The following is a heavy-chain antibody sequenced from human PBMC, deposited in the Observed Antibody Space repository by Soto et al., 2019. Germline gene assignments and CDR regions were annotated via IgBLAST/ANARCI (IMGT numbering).Heavy chain of an antibody. D-gene: IGHD3-16*02. V-gene: IGHV4-59*01. CDR1: GGSFNNYY. J-gene: IGHJ5*02. CDR3: ARAQYRNWFDP. Sequence: SETLSLTCTVSGGSFNNYYWNWIRQPPGQGPEWIGYIYYSGSTTYNPSLNSRVTISLDTSKNQVSLKLSSVTAADTAVYYCARAQYRNWFDPWGQGTLVTVSS. CDR2: IYYSGST.